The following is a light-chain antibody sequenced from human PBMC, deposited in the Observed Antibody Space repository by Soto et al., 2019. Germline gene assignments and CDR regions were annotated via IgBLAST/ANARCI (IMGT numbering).Light chain of an antibody. V-gene: IGKV3D-15*01. Sequence: VLTQSPVTLSLSPGERATLSCRAIQSVSSNYIAWHQQKPGQTPRLLIHGASTRATGIAARFSGSGSGTEFTLTISGLQSEDFATYYCQQYNNWPVTFGGGTKVDIK. CDR2: GAS. CDR1: QSVSSN. J-gene: IGKJ4*01. CDR3: QQYNNWPVT.